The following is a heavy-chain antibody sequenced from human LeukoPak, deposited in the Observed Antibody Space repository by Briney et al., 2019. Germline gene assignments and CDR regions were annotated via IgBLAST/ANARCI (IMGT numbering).Heavy chain of an antibody. J-gene: IGHJ4*02. CDR2: INHSGST. CDR3: ARTVCSGGSCYRGSFDY. D-gene: IGHD2-15*01. V-gene: IGHV4-34*01. CDR1: GGSFSDYF. Sequence: PSETLSLTCAVYGGSFSDYFWTWIRQPPGKGLEWIGGINHSGSTNYNPSLRSRVAISLDTSKNQFSLKLSSVTAADTAVYYCARTVCSGGSCYRGSFDYWGQGTLVTVSS.